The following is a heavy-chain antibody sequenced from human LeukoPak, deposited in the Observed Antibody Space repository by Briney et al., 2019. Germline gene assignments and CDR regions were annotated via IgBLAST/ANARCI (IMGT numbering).Heavy chain of an antibody. V-gene: IGHV4-59*01. CDR1: GGSISSYY. Sequence: SETLSLTCTVSGGSISSYYWSWIRQPPGKGLEWIGYIYYSGSTNYNPSLKSRVTISVDTSKNQFSLKLSSVTAADTAVYYCARAGRYYDILTGYQITNYFDYWGQGTLVTVSS. D-gene: IGHD3-9*01. CDR3: ARAGRYYDILTGYQITNYFDY. J-gene: IGHJ4*02. CDR2: IYYSGST.